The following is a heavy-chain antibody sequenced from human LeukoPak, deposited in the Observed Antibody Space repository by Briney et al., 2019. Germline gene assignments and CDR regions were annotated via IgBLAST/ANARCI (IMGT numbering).Heavy chain of an antibody. CDR1: GGTFSSYA. CDR3: ASSPYYGDYSFDY. D-gene: IGHD4-17*01. CDR2: IIPIFGTA. V-gene: IGHV1-69*05. J-gene: IGHJ4*02. Sequence: ASVKVSCKASGGTFSSYAIRWVRQAPGQGLEWMGGIIPIFGTANYAQKFQGRVTITTDESTSTAYMELSSLRSEDTAVYYCASSPYYGDYSFDYWGQGTLVTVSS.